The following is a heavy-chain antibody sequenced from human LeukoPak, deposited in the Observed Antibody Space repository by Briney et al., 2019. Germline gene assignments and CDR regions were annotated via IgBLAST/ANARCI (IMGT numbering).Heavy chain of an antibody. J-gene: IGHJ5*02. CDR2: IYPGDSDT. CDR1: GYSFTSYW. D-gene: IGHD3-16*01. Sequence: KCGESLKISCKGSGYSFTSYWIGWVRQMPGKGLEWMGIIYPGDSDTRYSPSFQGQVTISADKSISTAYLQWSSLKASDTAMYYCARLMTMITFGGVEGNWFDPWGQGTLVTVSS. V-gene: IGHV5-51*01. CDR3: ARLMTMITFGGVEGNWFDP.